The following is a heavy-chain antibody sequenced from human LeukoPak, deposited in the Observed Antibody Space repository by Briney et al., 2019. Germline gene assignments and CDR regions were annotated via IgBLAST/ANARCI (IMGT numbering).Heavy chain of an antibody. CDR3: ARAAYYYMDV. CDR1: GFTFSSYG. V-gene: IGHV3-30*02. J-gene: IGHJ6*03. CDR2: IRYVGSNK. Sequence: PGGSLRLSCAASGFTFSSYGMHWVRQAPGKGLEWVAFIRYVGSNKYYADSVKGRFTISRDNAKNSLYLQMNSLRAEDTAVYYCARAAYYYMDVWGKGTTVTVSS.